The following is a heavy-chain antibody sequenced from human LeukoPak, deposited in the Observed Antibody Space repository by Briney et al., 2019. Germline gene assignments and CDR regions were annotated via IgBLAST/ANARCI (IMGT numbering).Heavy chain of an antibody. CDR2: IIPIFGTA. Sequence: SVKVSCKASGGTFSSYAISWVRQAPGQGLEWMGGIIPIFGTANYAQKFQGRVTITTDESTSTAYMELSSLRSEDTAVYYCARSPSLDIVVVPAASYFDYWGQGTLVTVSS. CDR3: ARSPSLDIVVVPAASYFDY. J-gene: IGHJ4*02. CDR1: GGTFSSYA. V-gene: IGHV1-69*05. D-gene: IGHD2-2*01.